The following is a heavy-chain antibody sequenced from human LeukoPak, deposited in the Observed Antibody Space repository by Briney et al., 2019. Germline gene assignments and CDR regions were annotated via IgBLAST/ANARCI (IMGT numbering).Heavy chain of an antibody. CDR3: AKSGGYGLIDK. J-gene: IGHJ4*02. V-gene: IGHV4-59*04. Sequence: PGGSLRLSCAASGFTFSSYGMHWVRQAPGKGLEWIGNIYYTGSTYYNVSLNSRVTISIDTSKNLFSLRLNSMTAADTAVYYCAKSGGYGLIDKWGQGTLVTVSS. CDR1: GFTFSSYG. D-gene: IGHD1-26*01. CDR2: IYYTGST.